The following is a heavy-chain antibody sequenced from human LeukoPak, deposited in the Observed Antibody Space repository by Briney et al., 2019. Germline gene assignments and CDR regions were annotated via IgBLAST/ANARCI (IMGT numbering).Heavy chain of an antibody. CDR1: GGSFSGYY. CDR2: INHSGST. CDR3: ARGPVDYYYYYMDV. V-gene: IGHV4-34*01. J-gene: IGHJ6*03. Sequence: PSETLSLTCAVHGGSFSGYYWSWIRQPPGKGLELIGEINHSGSTNYNPSLKSRVTISVDTSKNQFSLKLSSVTAADTAVYYCARGPVDYYYYYMDVWGKGTTVTVSS. D-gene: IGHD2-2*01.